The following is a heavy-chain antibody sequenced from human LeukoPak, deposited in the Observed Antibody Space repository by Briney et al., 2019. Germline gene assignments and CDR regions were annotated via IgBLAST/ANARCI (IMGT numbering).Heavy chain of an antibody. D-gene: IGHD3-10*01. CDR2: ISSSSSYI. V-gene: IGHV3-21*04. CDR3: ARGSSGIAVRGLAWAWFDP. Sequence: GGSLRLSCAASGFTFSSYSMNWVRQAPGKGLEWVSSISSSSSYIYYADSVKGRFTISRDNAKKSLYLHMNSLRAEDTAVYYCARGSSGIAVRGLAWAWFDPWGQGTLVTVSS. J-gene: IGHJ5*02. CDR1: GFTFSSYS.